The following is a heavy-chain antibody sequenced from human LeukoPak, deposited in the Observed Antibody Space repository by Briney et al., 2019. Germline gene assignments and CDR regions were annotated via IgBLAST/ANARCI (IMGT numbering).Heavy chain of an antibody. V-gene: IGHV3-21*01. J-gene: IGHJ3*02. CDR1: GFTFSSYS. D-gene: IGHD5-24*01. CDR2: ISSSSTYI. CDR3: ARDLSGDGYNPAFDI. Sequence: PGGSLRLSCAASGFTFSSYSMNWVRQAPGKGLEWVSSISSSSTYIYYADSMKGRFTISRDNAKNSLYLQMNSLRAEDTAVYYCARDLSGDGYNPAFDIWGQGTMVTVSS.